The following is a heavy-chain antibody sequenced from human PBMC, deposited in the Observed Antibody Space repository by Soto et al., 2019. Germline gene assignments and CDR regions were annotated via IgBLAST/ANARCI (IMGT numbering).Heavy chain of an antibody. CDR3: ARGDGIYSGYDKGAFDI. J-gene: IGHJ3*02. D-gene: IGHD5-12*01. CDR1: GFTFSSYG. V-gene: IGHV3-33*01. CDR2: IWYDGSNK. Sequence: GGSLRLSCAASGFTFSSYGMHWVRQAPGKGLEWVAVIWYDGSNKYYADYVKGRFTISRDNSKNTLYLQMNSLRAEDTAVYYCARGDGIYSGYDKGAFDIWGQGTMVTVSS.